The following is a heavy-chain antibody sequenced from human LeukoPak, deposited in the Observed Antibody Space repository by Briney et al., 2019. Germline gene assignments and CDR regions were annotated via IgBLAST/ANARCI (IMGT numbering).Heavy chain of an antibody. J-gene: IGHJ6*03. CDR2: IIPIFGTA. CDR3: ARVAKRRLYYYYMDV. V-gene: IGHV1-69*13. Sequence: GASVKVSCKASGYTFTSYGISWVRQAPGQGLEWMGGIIPIFGTANYAQKFQGRVTITADESTSTAYMELSSLRSEDTAVYYCARVAKRRLYYYYMDVWGKGTTVTISS. D-gene: IGHD6-25*01. CDR1: GYTFTSYG.